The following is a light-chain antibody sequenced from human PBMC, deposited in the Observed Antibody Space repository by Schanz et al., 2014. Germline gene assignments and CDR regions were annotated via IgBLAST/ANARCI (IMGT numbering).Light chain of an antibody. CDR1: QSVSDN. Sequence: EIVMTQSPGILSLSPGERVTLSCRASQSVSDNLAWYQQKPGQAPRLLIFGASTRAAGVPARFSGSGSGTDFTLTISSLEPEDFAVYYCLQRSSWPWTFGQGTKVEIK. V-gene: IGKV3-11*01. CDR3: LQRSSWPWT. CDR2: GAS. J-gene: IGKJ1*01.